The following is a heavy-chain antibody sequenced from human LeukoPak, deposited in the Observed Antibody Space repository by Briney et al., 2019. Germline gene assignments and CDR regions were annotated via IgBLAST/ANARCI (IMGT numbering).Heavy chain of an antibody. V-gene: IGHV4-61*08. Sequence: SETLSLTCTVSGGSISSGGYYWSWIRQPPGKGLEWIGNIYYSGSTNYNPSLKSRVTISVDTSKNQFSLKLNSVTAADTAVYYCARVAYYYDSSGYRFDYWGQGTLVTVSS. J-gene: IGHJ4*02. CDR3: ARVAYYYDSSGYRFDY. D-gene: IGHD3-22*01. CDR1: GGSISSGGYY. CDR2: IYYSGST.